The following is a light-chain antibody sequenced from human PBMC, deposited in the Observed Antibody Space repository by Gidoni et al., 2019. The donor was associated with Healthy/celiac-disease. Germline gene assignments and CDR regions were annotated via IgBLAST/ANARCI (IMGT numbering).Light chain of an antibody. J-gene: IGKJ3*01. CDR1: QSVSSSY. CDR3: QQYGSSPFT. Sequence: ELVLTQSPGILSLSPGERATLSCRASQSVSSSYLAWYQQKPGQAPRLLIYGSSSRATDIPDRFSGSGSGTDFTLTISRLEPEDFAVYYCQQYGSSPFTFGPGTKVDIK. CDR2: GSS. V-gene: IGKV3-20*01.